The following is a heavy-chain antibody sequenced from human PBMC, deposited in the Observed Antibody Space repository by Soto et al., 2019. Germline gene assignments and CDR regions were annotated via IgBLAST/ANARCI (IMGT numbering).Heavy chain of an antibody. CDR2: IKSKTDGGTT. Sequence: PGGSLRLSCAASGFTFSNAWMNWVRQAPGKGLEWVGRIKSKTDGGTTDYAAPVKGRFTISGDDSKNTLYLRMNSLKTEDTAVYYCTTPMITFGGVIVYGGYWGQGTLVTVFS. D-gene: IGHD3-16*02. CDR1: GFTFSNAW. J-gene: IGHJ4*02. CDR3: TTPMITFGGVIVYGGY. V-gene: IGHV3-15*07.